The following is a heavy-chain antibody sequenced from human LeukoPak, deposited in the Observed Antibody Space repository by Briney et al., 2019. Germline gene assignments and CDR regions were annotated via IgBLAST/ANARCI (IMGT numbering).Heavy chain of an antibody. D-gene: IGHD2-21*01. J-gene: IGHJ4*02. CDR2: IYWDDDK. CDR1: GFSLSTNEVG. Sequence: SGPTLVNPTPTLTLTCTFSGFSLSTNEVGVGWIRQPPGKALEWLALIYWDDDKRYSPYLKTRLTITKDTSKNQVVLTMTNMDPVDTATYYCAHRPGRGIPAAHWGQGTLVTVSS. V-gene: IGHV2-5*02. CDR3: AHRPGRGIPAAH.